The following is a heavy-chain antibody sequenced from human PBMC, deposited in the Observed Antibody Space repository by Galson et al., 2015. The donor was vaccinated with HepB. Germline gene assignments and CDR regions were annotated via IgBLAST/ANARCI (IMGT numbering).Heavy chain of an antibody. D-gene: IGHD3-22*01. CDR3: ARLVEYYYDSSGYSHAFDI. CDR2: ISSSSSYI. Sequence: SLRLSCAASGFTFSSYSMNWVRQAPGKGLEWVSSISSSSSYIYYADSVKGRFTISRDNAKNSLYLQMNSLRAEDTAVYYCARLVEYYYDSSGYSHAFDIWGQGTMVTVSS. J-gene: IGHJ3*02. CDR1: GFTFSSYS. V-gene: IGHV3-21*01.